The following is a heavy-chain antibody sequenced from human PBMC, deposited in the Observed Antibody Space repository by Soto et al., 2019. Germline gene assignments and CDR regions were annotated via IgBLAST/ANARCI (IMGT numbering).Heavy chain of an antibody. J-gene: IGHJ3*02. Sequence: QITLKESGPTLVKPTQTLTLTCTFSGFSLSTSGVGVGWIRQPPGKALEWLALIYWDDDKRYSPSLESRLTISKDTSKIPVVLTMTNMDPADTATYYCAERLERDDFAIRGQGPIFTVSS. CDR2: IYWDDDK. V-gene: IGHV2-5*02. CDR1: GFSLSTSGVG. CDR3: AERLERDDFAI.